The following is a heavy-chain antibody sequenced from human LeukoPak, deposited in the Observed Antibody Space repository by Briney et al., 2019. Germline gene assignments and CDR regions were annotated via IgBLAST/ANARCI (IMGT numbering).Heavy chain of an antibody. CDR1: GGSISSGDYY. CDR3: ARDYYDSSGYYYYYYGMDV. D-gene: IGHD3-22*01. V-gene: IGHV4-30-4*01. Sequence: KPSETLSLTCTVSGGSISSGDYYWSWIRQPPGKGLEWIGYIYYSGSTYYNPSLKSRVTISVDTSKNQFSLKLSSVTAADTAVYYCARDYYDSSGYYYYYYGMDVWGQGTTVTVSS. J-gene: IGHJ6*02. CDR2: IYYSGST.